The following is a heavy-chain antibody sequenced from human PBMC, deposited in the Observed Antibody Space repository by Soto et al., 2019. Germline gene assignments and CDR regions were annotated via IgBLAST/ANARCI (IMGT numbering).Heavy chain of an antibody. V-gene: IGHV3-30*18. CDR1: GFTFSSYG. CDR3: AKGAPGITGTTAGMDV. J-gene: IGHJ6*02. D-gene: IGHD1-7*01. CDR2: ISYDGSNK. Sequence: QVQLVESGGGVVQPGRSLRLSCAASGFTFSSYGMHWVRQAPGKGLEWVAVISYDGSNKYYADSVKGRFTISRDNSKNTLYLQMNSLRAEDTAVYYCAKGAPGITGTTAGMDVWGQGPTVTVSS.